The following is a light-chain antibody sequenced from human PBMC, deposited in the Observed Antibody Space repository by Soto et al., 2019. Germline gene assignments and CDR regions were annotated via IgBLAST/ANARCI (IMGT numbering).Light chain of an antibody. CDR1: SSDIGAFNF. V-gene: IGLV2-14*01. CDR3: TSRTITIPHVI. J-gene: IGLJ7*01. CDR2: EVT. Sequence: QSALTQPASVSGSPGQSITISCSGTSSDIGAFNFVSWYQQHPGKAPQLMIFEVTNRPSGVSSRFSGSKSGNTASLTISGLRAEDEADYYCTSRTITIPHVIFGGGTQLTVL.